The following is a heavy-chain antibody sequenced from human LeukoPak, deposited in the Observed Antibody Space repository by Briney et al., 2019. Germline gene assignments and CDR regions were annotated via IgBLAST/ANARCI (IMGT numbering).Heavy chain of an antibody. J-gene: IGHJ3*02. Sequence: GGSLRLSCEDSEFTFSSYWMHWVRQAPGKGLEWVSAISGSGGSTYYADSVKGRFTISRDNSKNTLYLQMNGLRAEDTAVYYCAKRGPRPGRWSDAFNIWGQGTMVTVSS. CDR1: EFTFSSYW. V-gene: IGHV3-23*01. D-gene: IGHD4-23*01. CDR3: AKRGPRPGRWSDAFNI. CDR2: ISGSGGST.